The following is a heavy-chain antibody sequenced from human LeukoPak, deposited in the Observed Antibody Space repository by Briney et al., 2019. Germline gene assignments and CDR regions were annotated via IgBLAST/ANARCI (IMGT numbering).Heavy chain of an antibody. Sequence: GGSLRLSCAASGFTFSSYWMSWVRQAPGKGLEWVANIKQDGGEKYYVDSVKGRFTISRDNAQNSLYLQMNSLRAEDTAMYYCAKTYYYSSGNFWGQGTLVTVSS. CDR3: AKTYYYSSGNF. V-gene: IGHV3-7*01. CDR1: GFTFSSYW. CDR2: IKQDGGEK. J-gene: IGHJ4*02. D-gene: IGHD3-10*01.